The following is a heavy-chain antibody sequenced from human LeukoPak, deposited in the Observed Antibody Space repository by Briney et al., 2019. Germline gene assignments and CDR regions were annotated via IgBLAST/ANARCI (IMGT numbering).Heavy chain of an antibody. Sequence: GLAVGPLGAECRVMIDGRVRHWVHHDPRKGLEWVLSINWNGDKIGYADSVKGRVTISRDNAKNSLYLQMNSLGPEDTALYFCAKGGGIQLWLQYYFDHWGQGTLVTVSS. V-gene: IGHV3-9*01. CDR1: RVMIDGRV. J-gene: IGHJ4*02. CDR2: INWNGDKI. D-gene: IGHD2-21*01. CDR3: AKGGGIQLWLQYYFDH.